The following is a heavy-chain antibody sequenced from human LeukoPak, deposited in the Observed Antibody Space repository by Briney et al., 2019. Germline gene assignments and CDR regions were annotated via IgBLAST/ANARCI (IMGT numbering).Heavy chain of an antibody. CDR1: GFTFSYYY. CDR3: TRESPQLDY. Sequence: PGGSLRLSCAASGFTFSYYYMTWVRQAPGKGLEWVGRIESRTNGGSTDYAAPVKGRFTISRDDSKNTLYLQMNSLKTEDTAVYYCTRESPQLDYWGQGTLVTVSS. V-gene: IGHV3-15*04. CDR2: IESRTNGGST. J-gene: IGHJ4*02.